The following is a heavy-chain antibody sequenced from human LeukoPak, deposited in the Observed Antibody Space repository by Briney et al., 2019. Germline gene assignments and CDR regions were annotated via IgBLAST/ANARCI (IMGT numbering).Heavy chain of an antibody. CDR1: GYTFSSYW. Sequence: GESLKISCKGSGYTFSSYWIGWVRQTPGKGLEGMGNIYPGDSDTRHSPSFQGQVTTSADKSISTAYLQWSSLKASDTAIYYCARHRVYSDSGGLSSPFDYWGQGILVTVSS. CDR2: IYPGDSDT. CDR3: ARHRVYSDSGGLSSPFDY. V-gene: IGHV5-51*01. D-gene: IGHD3-22*01. J-gene: IGHJ4*02.